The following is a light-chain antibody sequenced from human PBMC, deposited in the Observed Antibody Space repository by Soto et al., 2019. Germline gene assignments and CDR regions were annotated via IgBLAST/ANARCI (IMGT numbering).Light chain of an antibody. V-gene: IGLV1-40*01. J-gene: IGLJ1*01. CDR2: GNF. Sequence: QSVLTQPPSVSGAPGQRVTISCTESSSNIGAGYDVHWYQQVPGTAPKLLIYGNFNRPSGVPDRFSGSKSGTSAFLAITGLQAEDEALYYCQSYDSTLTGVVFGAGTKVTV. CDR3: QSYDSTLTGVV. CDR1: SSNIGAGYD.